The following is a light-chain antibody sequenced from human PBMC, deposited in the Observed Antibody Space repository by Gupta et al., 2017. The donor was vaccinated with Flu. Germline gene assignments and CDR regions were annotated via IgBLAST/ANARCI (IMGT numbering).Light chain of an antibody. CDR2: DDS. V-gene: IGLV3-21*02. J-gene: IGLJ3*02. CDR3: QVWDNNNECWV. Sequence: SYVLTQPPSVSVAPGQTASITCGGSDIGSLHVHWYQQRPGQAPVVVVYDDSDRPSGIPERFSGSNSGNTATLTISWVEAGDEADYYCQVWDNNNECWVFGGGTQLTVL. CDR1: DIGSLH.